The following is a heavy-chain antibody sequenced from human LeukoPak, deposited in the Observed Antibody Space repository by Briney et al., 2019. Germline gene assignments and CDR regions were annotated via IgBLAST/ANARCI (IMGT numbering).Heavy chain of an antibody. CDR2: IYSGGST. Sequence: GGSLRLSCAASRFTVSSNYMSWVRQAPGKGLEWVSVIYSGGSTYYADSVKGRFPISRGNSKNTLYLQMNSLRAEDTAVYYCARSSCSSTSYPGDYYYGMDVWGQGTTVTVSS. CDR1: RFTVSSNY. CDR3: ARSSCSSTSYPGDYYYGMDV. J-gene: IGHJ6*02. V-gene: IGHV3-53*01. D-gene: IGHD2-2*01.